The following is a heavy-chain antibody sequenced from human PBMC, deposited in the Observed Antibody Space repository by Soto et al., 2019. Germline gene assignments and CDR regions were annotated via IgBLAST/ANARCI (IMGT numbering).Heavy chain of an antibody. CDR2: IHGGTGNT. Sequence: QVQLVQSGAEVKKPGASVKVSYKASGYPFINFAIHWVRQAPGQRLEWMGWIHGGTGNTKYSEKFQDRVTITRDTSASIVYMELSRLRSDDTAVYYCARGPPTGSSGWFYFDSWGQGPLVTVSS. CDR1: GYPFINFA. CDR3: ARGPPTGSSGWFYFDS. J-gene: IGHJ4*02. D-gene: IGHD6-19*01. V-gene: IGHV1-3*01.